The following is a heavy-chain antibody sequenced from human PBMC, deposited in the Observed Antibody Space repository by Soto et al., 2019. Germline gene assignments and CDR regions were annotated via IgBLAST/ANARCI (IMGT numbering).Heavy chain of an antibody. CDR3: AREGYSSGLLAYYYYGMDV. V-gene: IGHV3-30-3*01. Sequence: LRLSCAAAGYSICSYAMHWVHQAPGKGLEWVAVISYDGSNKYYADSVKGRFTISRDNSKNTLYLQMNSLRAEDTAVYYCAREGYSSGLLAYYYYGMDVWGQGTTVTVSS. CDR2: ISYDGSNK. J-gene: IGHJ6*02. D-gene: IGHD6-19*01. CDR1: GYSICSYA.